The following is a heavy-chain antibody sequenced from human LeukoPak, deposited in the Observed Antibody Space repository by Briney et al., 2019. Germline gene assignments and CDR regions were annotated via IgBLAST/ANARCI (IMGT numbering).Heavy chain of an antibody. CDR1: GFTVSSNY. V-gene: IGHV3-53*01. D-gene: IGHD3-22*01. J-gene: IGHJ4*02. Sequence: GGSLRLSCAASGFTVSSNYMSWVRQAPGKGLEWVSVIYSGGSTFYADSVKGRFTISRDNSKNTLYLQMNSLRAEDTAVYYCAKVDSYYYDSSGPGFDYWGQGTLVTVSS. CDR2: IYSGGST. CDR3: AKVDSYYYDSSGPGFDY.